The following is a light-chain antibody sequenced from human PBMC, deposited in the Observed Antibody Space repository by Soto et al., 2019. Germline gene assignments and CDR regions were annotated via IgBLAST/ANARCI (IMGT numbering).Light chain of an antibody. Sequence: DIQMTQSPSSLSASIGDTVTITCRPSQGIAKHLNWYQHKPGKAPNLLIYAASTLHSGVPPRFSGSGSGTSFPLTITSLHPDDFATYFCQQTFSVPLTFGGGTKVE. V-gene: IGKV1-39*01. J-gene: IGKJ4*01. CDR2: AAS. CDR1: QGIAKH. CDR3: QQTFSVPLT.